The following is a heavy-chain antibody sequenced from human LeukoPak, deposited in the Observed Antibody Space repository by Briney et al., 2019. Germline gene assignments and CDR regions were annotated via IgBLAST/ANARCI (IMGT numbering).Heavy chain of an antibody. CDR3: ARDLRFKSRDGYNVDY. Sequence: PGGSLRLSCSTSGFTFSSCQMNWVRQAPGKGLEWVSYISGSGSTKYYADSVKGRFTISRDNAKNSLYLQMNSLRAEDTAVYYCARDLRFKSRDGYNVDYWGQGTLVTVSS. V-gene: IGHV3-48*03. D-gene: IGHD5-24*01. CDR1: GFTFSSCQ. CDR2: ISGSGSTK. J-gene: IGHJ4*02.